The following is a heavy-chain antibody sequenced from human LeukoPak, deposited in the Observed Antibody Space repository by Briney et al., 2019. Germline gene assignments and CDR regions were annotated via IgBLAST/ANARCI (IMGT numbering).Heavy chain of an antibody. Sequence: PSETLSLTCTVSGGSISSSSYYWGWIRQPPGKGLEWIGSIYYSGSTYYNPSLKSRVTISVDTSKNQFSLKLSSVTAADTAVYYCAREGSGRSRWYAGGYFDYWGQGTLVTVSS. CDR1: GGSISSSSYY. V-gene: IGHV4-39*02. CDR3: AREGSGRSRWYAGGYFDY. D-gene: IGHD6-13*01. J-gene: IGHJ4*02. CDR2: IYYSGST.